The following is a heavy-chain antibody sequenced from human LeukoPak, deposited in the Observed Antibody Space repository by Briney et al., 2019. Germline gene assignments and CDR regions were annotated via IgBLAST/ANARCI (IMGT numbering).Heavy chain of an antibody. V-gene: IGHV3-7*01. CDR3: ARLSVGKIDY. D-gene: IGHD1-14*01. CDR1: GFTFTSHW. CDR2: IKQDGSEK. J-gene: IGHJ4*02. Sequence: PGGSLRLSCAASGFTFTSHWMSWFRQAPGKGLEWVAHIKQDGSEKYYVDSMKGRFTISRDNAKNSLHLQMNSLRAEDTAVYFCARLSVGKIDYWGQGTLVTVSS.